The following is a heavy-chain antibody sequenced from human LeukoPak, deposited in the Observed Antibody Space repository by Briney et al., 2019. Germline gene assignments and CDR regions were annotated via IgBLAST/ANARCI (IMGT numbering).Heavy chain of an antibody. J-gene: IGHJ6*02. CDR2: ISAYNGNT. Sequence: ASVKVSCKASGYTFTSYGISWVRQAPGQGLEWMGWISAYNGNTNYAQKLQGRVTMTTDTSTSTAYMELRSLRSDDTAVYYCARIYCSSTSCFYYYYGMDVWGQGTTVTVSS. V-gene: IGHV1-18*01. D-gene: IGHD2-2*01. CDR1: GYTFTSYG. CDR3: ARIYCSSTSCFYYYYGMDV.